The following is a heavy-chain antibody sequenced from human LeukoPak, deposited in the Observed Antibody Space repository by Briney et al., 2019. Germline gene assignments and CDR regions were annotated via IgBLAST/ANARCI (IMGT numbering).Heavy chain of an antibody. J-gene: IGHJ4*02. Sequence: GESLKISCKGSGYSFTNYWIGWVHQMPGKGLEWMGIIYPGDSDTRYSPSFQGQVTISADKSISTAYLQWSSLKASDTAMYYCARHSTIGYCSGGSCYGGKYFDYWGQGTLVTVSS. V-gene: IGHV5-51*07. CDR1: GYSFTNYW. CDR3: ARHSTIGYCSGGSCYGGKYFDY. D-gene: IGHD2-15*01. CDR2: IYPGDSDT.